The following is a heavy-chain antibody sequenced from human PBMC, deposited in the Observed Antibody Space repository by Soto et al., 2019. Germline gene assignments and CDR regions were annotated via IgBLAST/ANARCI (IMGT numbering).Heavy chain of an antibody. J-gene: IGHJ4*02. CDR1: EFTLNSYA. V-gene: IGHV3-23*01. CDR2: IIGSGAIT. Sequence: EVQLLESGGDLVQPGGSLRLSCVASEFTLNSYAMRWVRQAPGMGLEWVSSIIGSGAITYYADSVKGRFTISRDNSKSTLYLQMNSLRVEDTALYYCAKDARDTGGNSGIDYWGQGTLVTVSS. CDR3: AKDARDTGGNSGIDY. D-gene: IGHD2-21*02.